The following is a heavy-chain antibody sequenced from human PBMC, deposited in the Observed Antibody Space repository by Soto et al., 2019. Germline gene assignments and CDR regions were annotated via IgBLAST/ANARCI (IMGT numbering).Heavy chain of an antibody. D-gene: IGHD1-20*01. CDR1: GFSLSTSGVG. J-gene: IGHJ5*02. V-gene: IGHV2-5*02. CDR3: AHRRPWSSNWNSGWFDP. Sequence: QITLKESGPTLVKPTQTLTLTCTFSGFSLSTSGVGVGWIRQPPGKALEYLAVIYWDDDKRYSPSLNSRLTTTKDTSKNQVVLTMTNMDPVDTATYFCAHRRPWSSNWNSGWFDPWGQGTLVTVSS. CDR2: IYWDDDK.